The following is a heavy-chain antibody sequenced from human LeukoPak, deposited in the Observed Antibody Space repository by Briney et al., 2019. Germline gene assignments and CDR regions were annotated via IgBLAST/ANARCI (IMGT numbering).Heavy chain of an antibody. CDR3: ARETYCTNTSCPIGDHFDY. J-gene: IGHJ4*02. D-gene: IGHD2-2*01. V-gene: IGHV3-21*01. CDR1: GFTFSSYS. Sequence: GGSLRLSCAASGFTFSSYSMNWVRQAPGKGLEWVSSISGSSSYIYYADSVKGRFTISRDNAKNSLYLQMNSLRAEDTAVYYCARETYCTNTSCPIGDHFDYWGQGTLVTVSS. CDR2: ISGSSSYI.